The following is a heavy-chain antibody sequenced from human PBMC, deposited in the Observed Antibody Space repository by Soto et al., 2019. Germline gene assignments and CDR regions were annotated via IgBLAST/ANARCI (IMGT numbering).Heavy chain of an antibody. CDR3: SRDDSDWFFN. D-gene: IGHD3-9*01. J-gene: IGHJ4*02. CDR2: LSPNSGKS. Sequence: ASVNVSCKASGYTFTRLDINWVRQATGQGLEWMGWLSPNSGKSGYAKKFQGRVTMSVNTSISTAYMELSGLISDDTAVYYCSRDDSDWFFNWGRGTLVTVSS. V-gene: IGHV1-8*01. CDR1: GYTFTRLD.